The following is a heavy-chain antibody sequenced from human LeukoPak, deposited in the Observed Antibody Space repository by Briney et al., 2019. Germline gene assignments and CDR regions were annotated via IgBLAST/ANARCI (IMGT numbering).Heavy chain of an antibody. D-gene: IGHD3-16*02. CDR3: ARGPNDYVWGSYRSLFDY. Sequence: PSETLSLTCTVSGGSISSYYWSWIRQPAGKGLEWIGRIYTSGSTNYNPSLKSRVTMSVDTSKNQFSLKLSSVTAADTAVYYCARGPNDYVWGSYRSLFDYWGQGTLVTVSS. CDR1: GGSISSYY. V-gene: IGHV4-4*07. J-gene: IGHJ4*02. CDR2: IYTSGST.